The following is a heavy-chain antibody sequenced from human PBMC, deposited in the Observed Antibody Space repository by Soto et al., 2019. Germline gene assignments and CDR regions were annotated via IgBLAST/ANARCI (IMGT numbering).Heavy chain of an antibody. CDR1: GLTFSSAW. V-gene: IGHV3-15*01. D-gene: IGHD3-22*01. CDR2: IKSKTDGGTT. Sequence: GGSLRLSCAAPGLTFSSAWMSWVRQAPGKGLEWVGRIKSKTDGGTTDYAAPVKGRFTISRDDSKNTLYLQMNSLKTEDTAVYYCTTDSCVYYYDSRGSTAHSGQGTLVTVSS. CDR3: TTDSCVYYYDSRGSTAH. J-gene: IGHJ4*02.